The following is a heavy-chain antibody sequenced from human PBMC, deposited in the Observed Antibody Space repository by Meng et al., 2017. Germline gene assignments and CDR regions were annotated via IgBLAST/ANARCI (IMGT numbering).Heavy chain of an antibody. D-gene: IGHD2-15*01. CDR2: IYHSGST. Sequence: QVRLQRSGPGLGKPSGTLSLTCAVSGGSISSSNGWSWVRQPPGKGLEWIGEIYHSGSTNYNPSLKSRVTISVDKSKNQFSLKLSSVTAADTAVYYCARVVAATTLFLDYWGQGTLVTVSS. CDR1: GGSISSSNG. CDR3: ARVVAATTLFLDY. J-gene: IGHJ4*02. V-gene: IGHV4-4*02.